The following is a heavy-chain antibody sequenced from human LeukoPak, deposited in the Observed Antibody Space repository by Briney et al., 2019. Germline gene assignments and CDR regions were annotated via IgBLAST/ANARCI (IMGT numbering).Heavy chain of an antibody. J-gene: IGHJ6*03. Sequence: RASVKVSCKASGYTFTSYYMHWVRQAPGQGLEWMGIINPSGGSTSYAQKFQGRVTMTRDMSTSTVYMELSSLRSEDTAVYYCARDPVGYCSGGSCYYYYYYMDVWGKGTTVTASS. CDR1: GYTFTSYY. CDR3: ARDPVGYCSGGSCYYYYYYMDV. V-gene: IGHV1-46*01. CDR2: INPSGGST. D-gene: IGHD2-15*01.